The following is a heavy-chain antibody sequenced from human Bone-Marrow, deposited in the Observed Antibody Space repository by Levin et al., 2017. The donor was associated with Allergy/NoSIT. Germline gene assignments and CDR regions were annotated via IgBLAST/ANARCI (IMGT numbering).Heavy chain of an antibody. CDR2: ISSSSSYI. J-gene: IGHJ6*02. D-gene: IGHD3-9*01. CDR1: GFTFSSYS. V-gene: IGHV3-21*01. Sequence: GGSLRLSCAASGFTFSSYSMNWVRQAPGKGLEWVSSISSSSSYIYYADSVKGRFTISRDNAKNSLYLQMNSLRAEDTAVYYCARDGTYDILTGYYLGPYYYYGMDVWGQGTTVTVSS. CDR3: ARDGTYDILTGYYLGPYYYYGMDV.